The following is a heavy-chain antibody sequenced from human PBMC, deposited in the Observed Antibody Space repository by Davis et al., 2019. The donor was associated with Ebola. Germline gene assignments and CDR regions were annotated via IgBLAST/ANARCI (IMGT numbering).Heavy chain of an antibody. CDR3: ARDRGYYDSSGYFDY. Sequence: PAGSLRLSCAASGSTFNDYYMTWIRQAPGKGLEWLAHISSGGRTMYHADSVKGRFTISRDRDKNSLYLQMNSLRVADTAVYYCARDRGYYDSSGYFDYWGQGTLVTVSS. CDR1: GSTFNDYY. V-gene: IGHV3-11*01. J-gene: IGHJ4*02. CDR2: ISSGGRTM. D-gene: IGHD3-22*01.